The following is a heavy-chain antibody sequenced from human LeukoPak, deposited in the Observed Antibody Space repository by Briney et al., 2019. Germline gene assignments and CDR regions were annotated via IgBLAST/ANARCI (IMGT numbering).Heavy chain of an antibody. CDR3: AKSGGYGLIDY. D-gene: IGHD1-26*01. V-gene: IGHV4-39*01. J-gene: IGHJ4*02. CDR2: ISYSGSS. CDR1: GGSNSSSSYY. Sequence: SETLSLTCTVSGGSNSSSSYYWGWIRQPPGKGLEWIGSISYSGSSYYNPSLKSRVTISVDTSKNQFSLKLRSVTAADTAVYYCAKSGGYGLIDYWGQGTRVTVSS.